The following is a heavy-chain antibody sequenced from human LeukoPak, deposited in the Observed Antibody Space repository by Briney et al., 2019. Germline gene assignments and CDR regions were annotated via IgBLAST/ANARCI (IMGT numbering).Heavy chain of an antibody. CDR2: IKQDGSEK. CDR1: GFTFSSYW. D-gene: IGHD2-2*01. CDR3: ARDCSSTSCYWTFDY. J-gene: IGHJ4*02. Sequence: GGSLRLSCAASGFTFSSYWMTWVRQAPGKGLEWVANIKQDGSEKYYVDSVKGRFTIPRDNAKNLLYLQMNNLRAEDTAVYYCARDCSSTSCYWTFDYWGEGTLVTVSS. V-gene: IGHV3-7*01.